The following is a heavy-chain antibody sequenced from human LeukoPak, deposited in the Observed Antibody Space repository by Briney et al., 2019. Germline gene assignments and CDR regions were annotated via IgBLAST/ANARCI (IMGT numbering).Heavy chain of an antibody. CDR1: GFSFSSYW. Sequence: PGGSLRLSCAASGFSFSSYWMTWVRQAPGKGLEWVANINQDGSDKPNVDSVKGRFTISRDNAKNSLYLQLNSLRAEDTAVYYCARDPTCGIDAFDIWGQGTMVTVSS. D-gene: IGHD1-26*01. V-gene: IGHV3-7*01. CDR3: ARDPTCGIDAFDI. J-gene: IGHJ3*02. CDR2: INQDGSDK.